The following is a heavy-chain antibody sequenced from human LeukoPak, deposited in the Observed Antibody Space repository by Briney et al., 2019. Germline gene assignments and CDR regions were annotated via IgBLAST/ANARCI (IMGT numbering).Heavy chain of an antibody. Sequence: GASVKVSCKASGYTFTSYGISWVRQAPGQGLEWMGWISAYNGNTNYAQKFQGRVTMTRDTSISTAYMELSRLRSDDTAVYYCASRADFDYWGQGTLVTVSS. CDR1: GYTFTSYG. CDR2: ISAYNGNT. J-gene: IGHJ4*02. D-gene: IGHD1-26*01. CDR3: ASRADFDY. V-gene: IGHV1-18*01.